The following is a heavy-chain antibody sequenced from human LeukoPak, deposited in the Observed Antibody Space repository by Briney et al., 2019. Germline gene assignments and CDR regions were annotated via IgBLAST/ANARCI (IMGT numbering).Heavy chain of an antibody. CDR3: ARARNNYDSSGYSALDY. V-gene: IGHV3-21*05. CDR1: GFTFSSYS. CDR2: ISSSSSYT. J-gene: IGHJ4*02. Sequence: PGGSLRLSCAASGFTFSSYSMNWVRQAPGKGLEWVSYISSSSSYTNYADSVKGRFTISRDNAKNSLYLQMNSLRAEDTAVYYCARARNNYDSSGYSALDYWGQGTLVTVSS. D-gene: IGHD3-22*01.